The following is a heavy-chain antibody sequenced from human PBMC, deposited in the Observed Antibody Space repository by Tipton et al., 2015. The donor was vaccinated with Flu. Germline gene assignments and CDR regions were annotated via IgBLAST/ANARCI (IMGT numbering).Heavy chain of an antibody. Sequence: TLSLTCAVSGDSIRSDYFWGWIRQPPGKGLEWIGQVYYSGTTNYNPSLKSRVTISVDTSKKQFSLHLRSVTAADTAVYYCARDPSLGMPDYLDFWGQGTLVTTSS. CDR2: VYYSGTT. D-gene: IGHD2-2*01. CDR1: GDSIRSDYF. CDR3: ARDPSLGMPDYLDF. V-gene: IGHV4-59*12. J-gene: IGHJ4*02.